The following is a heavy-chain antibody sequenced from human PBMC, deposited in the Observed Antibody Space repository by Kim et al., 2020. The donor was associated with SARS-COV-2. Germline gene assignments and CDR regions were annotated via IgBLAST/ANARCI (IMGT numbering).Heavy chain of an antibody. Sequence: SETLSLTCTVSGGSISSGSYYWSWIRQPAGKGLEWIGRIYTSGSTNYNPSLKSRVTISVDTSKNQFSLKLSSVTAADTAVYYCARDSGYDQRAGTIDYWGQGTLVTVSS. V-gene: IGHV4-61*02. CDR3: ARDSGYDQRAGTIDY. J-gene: IGHJ4*02. D-gene: IGHD5-12*01. CDR2: IYTSGST. CDR1: GGSISSGSYY.